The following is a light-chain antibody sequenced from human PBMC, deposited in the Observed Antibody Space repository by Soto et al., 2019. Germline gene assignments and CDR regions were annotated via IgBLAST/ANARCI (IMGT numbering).Light chain of an antibody. J-gene: IGKJ5*01. Sequence: EIVLTQSPGTLSLSPGERATLSCRASQSLSSNHLGRSLAWYQQNPGQTPRLLIYGTSSRATGIPDTFGGSGSGTDFTISISRREPEDFAVYDCQQYGSSHPINFGQGKRLESK. CDR1: QSLSSNH. CDR2: GTS. CDR3: QQYGSSHPIN. V-gene: IGKV3-20*01.